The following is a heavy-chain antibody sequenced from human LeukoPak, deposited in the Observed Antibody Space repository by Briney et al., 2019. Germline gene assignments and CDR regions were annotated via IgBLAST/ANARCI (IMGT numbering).Heavy chain of an antibody. CDR1: GYTFTSYY. Sequence: GASVKVSCKASGYTFTSYYMHWVRQAPGQGLEWMGIINPSGGSTSYAQKFQGRVTMTRDTSTSTVYMELSSLRSEDTAVYYCARDRDPTRRYYDFWGGQAAWGQGTLVTVSS. V-gene: IGHV1-46*03. J-gene: IGHJ5*02. CDR2: INPSGGST. D-gene: IGHD3-3*01. CDR3: ARDRDPTRRYYDFWGGQAA.